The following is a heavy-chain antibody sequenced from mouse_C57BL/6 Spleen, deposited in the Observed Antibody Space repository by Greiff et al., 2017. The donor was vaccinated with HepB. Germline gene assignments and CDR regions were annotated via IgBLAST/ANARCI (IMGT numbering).Heavy chain of an antibody. CDR1: GFTFSNYW. CDR2: IRLKSDNYAT. D-gene: IGHD2-1*01. V-gene: IGHV6-3*01. CDR3: KGEKKIYYGSGDYFDD. Sequence: VQLKQSGGGLVQPGGSMKLSCVASGFTFSNYWMNWVRQSPEKGLEWVAQIRLKSDNYATHYAESVKGRFTISRADSKSSVYLQMNNLRVADTGIYYCKGEKKIYYGSGDYFDDWGQGTTLTVSS. J-gene: IGHJ2*01.